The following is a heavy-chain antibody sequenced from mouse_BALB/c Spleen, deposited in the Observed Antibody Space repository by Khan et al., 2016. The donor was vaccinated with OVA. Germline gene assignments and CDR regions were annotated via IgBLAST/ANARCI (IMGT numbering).Heavy chain of an antibody. V-gene: IGHV1-7*01. CDR1: GYTFTTYW. CDR2: INPTSGYT. CDR3: AGDRTDY. J-gene: IGHJ2*01. Sequence: QVQLKQSGAELAKPGASVKMSCTASGYTFTTYWMHWLKQRPGQGLEWIGYINPTSGYTDYNQKFKDKATLTTDKSSSTAYMQLSSLTSDDSAVYYCAGDRTDYWGQGTTLTVSS.